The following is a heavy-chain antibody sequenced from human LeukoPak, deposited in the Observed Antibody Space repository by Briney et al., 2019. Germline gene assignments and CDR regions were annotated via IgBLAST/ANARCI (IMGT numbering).Heavy chain of an antibody. CDR2: ISGSGGST. CDR1: GFTFSSYA. V-gene: IGHV3-23*01. Sequence: GGSLRLSCAASGFTFSSYAMSWVRQAPGKGLEWVSAISGSGGSTYYADSVKGRFTISRDNSKNTLYLQMNSLRAEDTAVYYCAKRDTVGWYQGGGWFDPWGQGTLVTVSS. CDR3: AKRDTVGWYQGGGWFDP. J-gene: IGHJ5*02. D-gene: IGHD6-19*01.